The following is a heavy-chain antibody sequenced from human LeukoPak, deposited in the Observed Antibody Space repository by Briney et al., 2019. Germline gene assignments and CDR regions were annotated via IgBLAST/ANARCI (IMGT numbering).Heavy chain of an antibody. J-gene: IGHJ4*02. V-gene: IGHV3-7*01. Sequence: GGSLRLSCAASGFTFSNYWMTWVRQAPGKGLEWVANIKQDGSEKYYVDSVKGRFTISRDNAKNLVYLHMNSLRAEDTAVYYCARDKAYGDSYDYWGQGSLVTVSS. D-gene: IGHD4-17*01. CDR2: IKQDGSEK. CDR3: ARDKAYGDSYDY. CDR1: GFTFSNYW.